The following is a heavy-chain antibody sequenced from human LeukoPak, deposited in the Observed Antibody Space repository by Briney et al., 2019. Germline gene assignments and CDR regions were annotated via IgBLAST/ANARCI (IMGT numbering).Heavy chain of an antibody. J-gene: IGHJ3*01. V-gene: IGHV3-74*01. CDR1: GFTFNSYW. Sequence: PGESLRLSCAASGFTFNSYWMHWVRQPPGKGLVWVSRINGEGRSTNYADSVKGRFTISRDNARNTLYLQMNSLRAEDTAVYYCARCRGYYDSSGYHISSFDLWGQGTMISVSS. CDR2: INGEGRST. D-gene: IGHD3-22*01. CDR3: ARCRGYYDSSGYHISSFDL.